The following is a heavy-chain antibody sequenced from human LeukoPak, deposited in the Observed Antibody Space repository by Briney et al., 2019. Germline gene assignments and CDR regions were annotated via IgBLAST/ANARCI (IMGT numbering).Heavy chain of an antibody. D-gene: IGHD3-22*01. V-gene: IGHV1-18*01. Sequence: ASVKVSCKASGYTFTSYGISWVRQAPGQGLEWMGWISAYNGNTNYAQKLQGRVTTTTDTSTSTAYMELRSLRSDDTAVYYCARVGYDSSVYYYYGMDVWGQGTTVTVSS. CDR1: GYTFTSYG. CDR2: ISAYNGNT. J-gene: IGHJ6*02. CDR3: ARVGYDSSVYYYYGMDV.